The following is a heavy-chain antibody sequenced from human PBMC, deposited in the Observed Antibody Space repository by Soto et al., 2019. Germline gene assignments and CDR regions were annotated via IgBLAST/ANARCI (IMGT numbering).Heavy chain of an antibody. V-gene: IGHV1-24*01. CDR3: ATDPPNYYDSSGYYYSFDY. J-gene: IGHJ4*02. CDR2: FDPEDGET. Sequence: ASVKVSCKVSGYTLTELSMHWVRQAPGKGLEWMGGFDPEDGETIYAQKFQGRVTMTEDTSTDTAYMELSSLRSEDTAVYYCATDPPNYYDSSGYYYSFDYWGQGTLVTVSS. D-gene: IGHD3-22*01. CDR1: GYTLTELS.